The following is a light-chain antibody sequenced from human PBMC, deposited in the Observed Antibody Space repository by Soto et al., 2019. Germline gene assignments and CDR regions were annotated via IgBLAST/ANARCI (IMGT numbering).Light chain of an antibody. Sequence: EIVLTQSPGTLSLSPGERATLSCRASQSVSSSSLAWYQQKPGQAPRLLIYGASSRATGIPDRFSGSGSGTDFTLTISRLEPEDFAVFYCQQYARSPWTFGQGTKVDIK. J-gene: IGKJ1*01. CDR3: QQYARSPWT. V-gene: IGKV3-20*01. CDR1: QSVSSSS. CDR2: GAS.